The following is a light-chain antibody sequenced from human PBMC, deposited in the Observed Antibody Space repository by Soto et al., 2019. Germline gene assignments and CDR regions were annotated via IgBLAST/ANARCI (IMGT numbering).Light chain of an antibody. CDR3: QQLNRYPNT. Sequence: DIQLTQSPSFLSASVGDRVTITCRASQGLSSDLAWNQQKPGKAPKLLIYAASTLQSGVPSRFSGSGSGTEFTLTISSLQPEDFATYYSQQLNRYPNTFGHGTRLAIK. CDR2: AAS. V-gene: IGKV1-9*01. CDR1: QGLSSD. J-gene: IGKJ5*01.